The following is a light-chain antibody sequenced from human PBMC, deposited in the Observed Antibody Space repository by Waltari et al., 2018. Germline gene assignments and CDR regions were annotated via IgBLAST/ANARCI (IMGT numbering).Light chain of an antibody. V-gene: IGKV3-20*01. CDR2: GAS. J-gene: IGKJ2*01. CDR3: QQYGGSQGYT. Sequence: EIVLTQSPGTLSLSPGERATLSCRASQSVSSSYLAWYQQNPGQAPRLLIYGASSRATGIPDRFSGSGSGTDFTLTISRLEPEDFAVYYCQQYGGSQGYTFGQGTKLEIK. CDR1: QSVSSSY.